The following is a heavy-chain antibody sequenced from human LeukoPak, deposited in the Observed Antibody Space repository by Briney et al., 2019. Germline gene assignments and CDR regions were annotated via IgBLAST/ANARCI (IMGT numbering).Heavy chain of an antibody. J-gene: IGHJ4*02. CDR2: SSASGGST. V-gene: IGHV3-23*01. CDR1: GFTFSSDA. CDR3: AKGYYDYVWGSYYFDY. D-gene: IGHD3-16*01. Sequence: GGSLRLSCAASGFTFSSDAMSWVRQAPGKGLEWVSASSASGGSTYYADSVKGRFTISRDNSRDTLYLQMNSLRAEDTAVYYCAKGYYDYVWGSYYFDYWGQGTLVTVSS.